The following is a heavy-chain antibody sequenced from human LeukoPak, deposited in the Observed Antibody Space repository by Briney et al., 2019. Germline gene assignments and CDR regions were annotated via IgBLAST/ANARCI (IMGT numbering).Heavy chain of an antibody. D-gene: IGHD2-15*01. J-gene: IGHJ5*02. Sequence: SETLSLTCTVSGGSISSYYGSWIRQPAGKGLEWIGRIYTSGSTNYNPSLKSRVTMSVDTSKNQFSLKLSSVTAADTAVYYCAKTPRSGGSCLTFDPWGQGTLVTVSS. V-gene: IGHV4-4*07. CDR3: AKTPRSGGSCLTFDP. CDR2: IYTSGST. CDR1: GGSISSYY.